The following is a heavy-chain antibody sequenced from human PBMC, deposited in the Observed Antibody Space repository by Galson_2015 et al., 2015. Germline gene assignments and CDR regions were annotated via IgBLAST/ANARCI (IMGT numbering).Heavy chain of an antibody. Sequence: SLRLSCAASGFSFGDYAMSWVRQAPGKGLEWVGFIRRKSFGGTTEYAASVKGRFSISRDDSKSIAYLQMNSLKTDDTAVYYCTRDLGGSSGWYIFFDYSGQGALVTVSS. CDR2: IRRKSFGGTT. V-gene: IGHV3-49*04. CDR3: TRDLGGSSGWYIFFDY. J-gene: IGHJ4*02. D-gene: IGHD6-19*01. CDR1: GFSFGDYA.